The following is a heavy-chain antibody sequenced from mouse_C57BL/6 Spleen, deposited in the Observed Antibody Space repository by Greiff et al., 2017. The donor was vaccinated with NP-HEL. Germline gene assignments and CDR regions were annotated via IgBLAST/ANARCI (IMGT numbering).Heavy chain of an antibody. V-gene: IGHV1-64*01. CDR1: GYTFTSYW. J-gene: IGHJ1*03. Sequence: QVQLQQPGAELVKPGASVKLSCKASGYTFTSYWMHWVKQRPGQGLEWIGMIHPNSGSTNYNEKFKSKATLTVDKSSSTAYMQLSSLTSEDSAVYYCARGPYYDYDDWYFDVWGTGTTVTVSS. CDR2: IHPNSGST. D-gene: IGHD2-4*01. CDR3: ARGPYYDYDDWYFDV.